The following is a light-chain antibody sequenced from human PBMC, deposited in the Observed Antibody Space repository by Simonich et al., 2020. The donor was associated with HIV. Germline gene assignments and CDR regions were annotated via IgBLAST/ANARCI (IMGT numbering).Light chain of an antibody. J-gene: IGLJ2*01. CDR2: EGR. V-gene: IGLV2-23*01. Sequence: QSALTQPASGSGSPGQSLTISCTGTSSDVGRYNLVSWYHQHPGKAPKLRIYEGRKRPSGVANRFSGSKSGNTASLTISGLQAEDEADYYCCSYAGSSTVVFGGGTKLTVL. CDR1: SSDVGRYNL. CDR3: CSYAGSSTVV.